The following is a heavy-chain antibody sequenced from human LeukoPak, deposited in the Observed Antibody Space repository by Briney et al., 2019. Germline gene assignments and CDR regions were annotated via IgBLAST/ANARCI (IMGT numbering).Heavy chain of an antibody. CDR1: GYTFTTYY. CDR2: INPSGGST. D-gene: IGHD3-22*01. J-gene: IGHJ4*02. Sequence: ASVKVSCKASGYTFTTYYVHWVRQAPGQGLEWMGIINPSGGSTTYAQKFRGRLTMTRDMSTSTVYMELSSLRSEDTAVYYCARGGVVDYYDTHGYYFDYWGQGTLVTVSS. CDR3: ARGGVVDYYDTHGYYFDY. V-gene: IGHV1-46*01.